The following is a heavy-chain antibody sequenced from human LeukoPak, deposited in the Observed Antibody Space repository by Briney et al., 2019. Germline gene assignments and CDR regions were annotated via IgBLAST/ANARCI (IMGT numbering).Heavy chain of an antibody. CDR1: GFTLSSYE. Sequence: QAGGSLRLSCTGSGFTLSSYEMTWIRQAPGKGLEWVSYISSSGSTIYYADSVKGRFAISRDNAKNSLYLQMNSLRAEDTAVYYCAREVLYSSSSLDVWGKGTTVTISS. CDR2: ISSSGSTI. J-gene: IGHJ6*04. CDR3: AREVLYSSSSLDV. D-gene: IGHD6-13*01. V-gene: IGHV3-48*03.